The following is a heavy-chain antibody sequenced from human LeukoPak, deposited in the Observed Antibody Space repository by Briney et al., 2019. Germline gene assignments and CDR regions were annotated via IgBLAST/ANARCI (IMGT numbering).Heavy chain of an antibody. CDR3: AREEPQRSGCFDY. J-gene: IGHJ4*02. CDR2: IYYSGST. V-gene: IGHV4-39*07. D-gene: IGHD3-10*01. Sequence: PSETLSLTCTVSGGSISSSSYYWGWIRQPPGKGLEWIGSIYYSGSTYYNPSLKSQITISVDTSKNQFSLKLSSVTAADTAVYYCAREEPQRSGCFDYWGQGTLVTVSS. CDR1: GGSISSSSYY.